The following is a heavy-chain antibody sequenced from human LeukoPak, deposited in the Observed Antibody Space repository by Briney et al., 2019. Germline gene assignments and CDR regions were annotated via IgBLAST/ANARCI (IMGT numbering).Heavy chain of an antibody. CDR3: ARERSIGGFDI. D-gene: IGHD3-22*01. CDR1: GFTFSDYY. CDR2: ISSSSTYT. J-gene: IGHJ3*02. V-gene: IGHV3-11*05. Sequence: GGSLRLSCAASGFTFSDYYMSWIRQAPGKGLEWVSYISSSSTYTNYADSVKGRFTISRDNAKNSLYLQMNSLRAEDTAVYYCARERSIGGFDIWGQGTMVTVSS.